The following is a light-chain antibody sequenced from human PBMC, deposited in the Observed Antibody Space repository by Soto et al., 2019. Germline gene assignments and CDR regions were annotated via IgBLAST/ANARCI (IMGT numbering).Light chain of an antibody. J-gene: IGLJ2*01. CDR2: GNT. Sequence: QSVLTQPPSVSGAPGQRVTISCTGSSSNIGAGHDVHWYQRLPGTAPRLLIFGNTNRPSGVPDRFSGSKSGTSASLVITGLQHEDEADYYCATWDDSLRAVVFGGGTKVTVL. CDR3: ATWDDSLRAVV. V-gene: IGLV1-40*01. CDR1: SSNIGAGHD.